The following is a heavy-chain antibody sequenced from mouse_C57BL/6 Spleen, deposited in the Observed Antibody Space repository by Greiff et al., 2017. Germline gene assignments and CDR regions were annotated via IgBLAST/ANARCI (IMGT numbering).Heavy chain of an antibody. D-gene: IGHD1-1*01. CDR2: ISSGGDYI. CDR1: GFTFSSYA. Sequence: EVQLVESGEGLVKPGGSLKLSCAASGFTFSSYAMSWVRQTPEKRLEWVAYISSGGDYIYYADTVKGRFTISRDNARNTLYLQMSSLKSEDTAMYCCTRASYYYGSSYYYYAMDYWGQGTSVTVSS. V-gene: IGHV5-9-1*02. J-gene: IGHJ4*01. CDR3: TRASYYYGSSYYYYAMDY.